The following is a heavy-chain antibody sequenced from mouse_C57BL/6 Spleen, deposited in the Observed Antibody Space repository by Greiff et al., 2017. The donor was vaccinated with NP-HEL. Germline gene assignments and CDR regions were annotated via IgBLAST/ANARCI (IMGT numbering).Heavy chain of an antibody. D-gene: IGHD2-5*01. CDR2: IDPSDSYT. V-gene: IGHV1-69*01. CDR1: GYTFTSYW. Sequence: VQLQQPGAELVMPGASVKLSCKASGYTFTSYWMHWVKQRPGQGLEWIGEIDPSDSYTNYNQKFKGKSTLTVDKSSSTAYMQLSSLTSEDSAVYYCAREGFDYSNGGFAYWGQGTLVTVSA. CDR3: AREGFDYSNGGFAY. J-gene: IGHJ3*01.